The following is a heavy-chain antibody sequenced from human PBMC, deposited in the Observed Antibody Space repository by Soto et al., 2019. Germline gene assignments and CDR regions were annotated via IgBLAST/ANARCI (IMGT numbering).Heavy chain of an antibody. CDR3: ARDDYYYDSSGYYYGSWFDP. CDR1: GFTFSSYA. J-gene: IGHJ5*02. CDR2: ISYDGSNK. D-gene: IGHD3-22*01. Sequence: QVPLVESGGGVVQPGRSLRLSCAASGFTFSSYAMHWVRQAPGKGLEWVAVISYDGSNKYYADSVKGRFTISRDNSKNTLYLQMNSLRAEDTAVYYCARDDYYYDSSGYYYGSWFDPWGQGTLVTVSS. V-gene: IGHV3-30-3*01.